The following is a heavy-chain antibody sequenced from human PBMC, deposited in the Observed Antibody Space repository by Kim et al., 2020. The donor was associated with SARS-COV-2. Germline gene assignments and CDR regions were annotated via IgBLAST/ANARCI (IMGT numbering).Heavy chain of an antibody. CDR2: FDPEDGET. Sequence: ASVKVSCKVSGYTLTELSMHWVRQAPGKGLEWMGGFDPEDGETIYAQKFQGRVTMTEDTSTDTAYMELSSLRSEDTAVYYCATSVVRGVPTIYYYYGMDVWGQGTTVTVSS. V-gene: IGHV1-24*01. D-gene: IGHD3-10*01. CDR1: GYTLTELS. J-gene: IGHJ6*02. CDR3: ATSVVRGVPTIYYYYGMDV.